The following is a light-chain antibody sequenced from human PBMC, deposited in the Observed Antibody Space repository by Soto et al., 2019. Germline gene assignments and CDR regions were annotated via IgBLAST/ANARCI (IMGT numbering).Light chain of an antibody. CDR2: EVS. CDR3: SSYTSSSTLYV. CDR1: SSDVGGYNY. J-gene: IGLJ1*01. V-gene: IGLV2-14*01. Sequence: LTQPASVSGSPGQSITISCTGTSSDVGGYNYVSWYQQHPGKAPKLMIYEVSNRPSGVSNRFSGSKSGNTASLTIPGLQAEDEADYYCSSYTSSSTLYVFGTGTKVTVL.